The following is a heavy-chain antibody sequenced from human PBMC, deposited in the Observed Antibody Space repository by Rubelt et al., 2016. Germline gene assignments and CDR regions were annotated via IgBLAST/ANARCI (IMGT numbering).Heavy chain of an antibody. CDR1: GGSISSSSYY. CDR3: ARDNRDTAMVTSYGMDV. Sequence: QVQLQESGPGLVKPSETLSLTCTVSGGSISSSSYYWSWIRQPPGKGLEWIGYIYYSGSTNYNPSLKSRVTISVDTSKNQFSLKLSSVTAADTAVYYCARDNRDTAMVTSYGMDVWGQGTTVTVSS. D-gene: IGHD5-18*01. CDR2: IYYSGST. J-gene: IGHJ6*02. V-gene: IGHV4-61*01.